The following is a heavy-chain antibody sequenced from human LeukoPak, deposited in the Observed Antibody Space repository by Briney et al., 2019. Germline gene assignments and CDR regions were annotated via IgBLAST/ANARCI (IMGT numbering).Heavy chain of an antibody. CDR2: IFSNDEK. J-gene: IGHJ5*02. CDR3: ARISTQYYDFWSGYPGWFDP. CDR1: GFSLSNARMG. V-gene: IGHV2-26*01. D-gene: IGHD3-3*01. Sequence: SGPTLVNPTETLTLTCTVSGFSLSNARMGVSWIRQPPGKALEWLAHIFSNDEKSYSTSLKSRLTTSKDTSKSQVVLTMTNMDPVDTATYYCARISTQYYDFWSGYPGWFDPWGQGTLVTVSS.